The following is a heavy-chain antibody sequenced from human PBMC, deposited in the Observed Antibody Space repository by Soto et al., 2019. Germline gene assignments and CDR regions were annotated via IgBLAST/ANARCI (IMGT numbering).Heavy chain of an antibody. D-gene: IGHD3-22*01. CDR2: ISSSSSTI. CDR3: ANNYYDSSGYFYY. Sequence: PGGSLRLSCAASGFTFSSYSMNWVRQAPGKGLEWVSYISSSSSTIYYADSVKGRFTISRDNAKNSLYLQMNSLRDEDTAVYYCANNYYDSSGYFYYWGQGTLVTVSS. V-gene: IGHV3-48*02. CDR1: GFTFSSYS. J-gene: IGHJ4*02.